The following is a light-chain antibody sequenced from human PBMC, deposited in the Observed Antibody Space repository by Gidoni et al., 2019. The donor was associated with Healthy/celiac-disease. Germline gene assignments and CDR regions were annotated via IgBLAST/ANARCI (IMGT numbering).Light chain of an antibody. J-gene: IGKJ3*01. Sequence: DIQLTQSPSFLSASVGDRVTITCRASQGISSYLAWYQQKPGKAPKLLIYAASTLQSGVTSRFSGSGSGTEFTLTISSLQPEDFANYYCQQLNSYPPGFTFGPGTKVDIK. CDR1: QGISSY. CDR3: QQLNSYPPGFT. V-gene: IGKV1-9*01. CDR2: AAS.